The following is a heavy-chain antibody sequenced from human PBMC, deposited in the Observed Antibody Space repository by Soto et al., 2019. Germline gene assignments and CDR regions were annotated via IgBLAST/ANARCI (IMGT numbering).Heavy chain of an antibody. Sequence: GGSLRLSCAASGFTFDDYGMSWVRQAPGKGLEWVSYISSSGFTISYADSVKGRFTISRDNAKNSLYLQMNSLRAEDTAAYYCAREYCSGGSCYGAVDYRGQGALVTVSS. CDR1: GFTFDDYG. CDR3: AREYCSGGSCYGAVDY. D-gene: IGHD2-15*01. J-gene: IGHJ4*02. CDR2: ISSSGFTI. V-gene: IGHV3-48*01.